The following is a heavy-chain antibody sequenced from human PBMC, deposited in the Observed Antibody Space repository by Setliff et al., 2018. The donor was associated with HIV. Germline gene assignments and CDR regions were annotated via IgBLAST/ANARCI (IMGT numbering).Heavy chain of an antibody. CDR2: IYPDSGET. Sequence: ASVKVSCKASGYTFSDHAIHWVRQAPGQRPEWMGWIYPDSGETKYSEKVQGRVTITRDSSATTSYMELGSLKTEDTAIYYCARGETPSWYYFHWGQGTLVTVSS. CDR3: ARGETPSWYYFH. V-gene: IGHV1-3*01. CDR1: GYTFSDHA. D-gene: IGHD6-13*01. J-gene: IGHJ4*02.